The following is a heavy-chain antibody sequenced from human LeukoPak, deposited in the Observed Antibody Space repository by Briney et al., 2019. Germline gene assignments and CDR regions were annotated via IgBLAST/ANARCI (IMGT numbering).Heavy chain of an antibody. CDR3: AKSLAPGVAVEDS. Sequence: GGSLRLSCAASGFTFIKYAMSWVRQAPGKGLEWVSVISESGATTFYADSVKGRFTISRDNSKNTLHLQMNSLRAEDTAAYFCAKSLAPGVAVEDSWGQGTLVTVSS. CDR1: GFTFIKYA. V-gene: IGHV3-23*01. J-gene: IGHJ4*02. CDR2: ISESGATT. D-gene: IGHD6-19*01.